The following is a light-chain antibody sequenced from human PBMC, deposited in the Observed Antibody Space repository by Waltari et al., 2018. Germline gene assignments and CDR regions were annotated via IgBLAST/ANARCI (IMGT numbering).Light chain of an antibody. CDR1: SDDVGGLDF. Sequence: QSALTQPASVSGSPGQSITISCTGTSDDVGGLDFVPCYPHHPGKAPKLIIYDVSDRPSGVSNRFSGSRSANTASLAISGLQAEDEAHYYCGSYTSSDTWIFGGGTKLTVL. CDR2: DVS. V-gene: IGLV2-14*03. CDR3: GSYTSSDTWI. J-gene: IGLJ2*01.